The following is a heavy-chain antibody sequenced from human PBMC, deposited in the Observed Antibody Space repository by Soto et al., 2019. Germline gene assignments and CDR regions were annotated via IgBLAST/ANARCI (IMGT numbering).Heavy chain of an antibody. J-gene: IGHJ4*02. CDR3: AQELEEWLPRGADY. Sequence: QVQLVESGGGVVQPGRSPRLSCAASGFTFSSYGMHWVRQAPGKGLEWVAVISYDGSNKYYADSVKGRFTISRDNPKNTLYLQMNGMRVEDTAVYYCAQELEEWLPRGADYWGQGTLVTVSS. V-gene: IGHV3-30*18. D-gene: IGHD3-3*01. CDR2: ISYDGSNK. CDR1: GFTFSSYG.